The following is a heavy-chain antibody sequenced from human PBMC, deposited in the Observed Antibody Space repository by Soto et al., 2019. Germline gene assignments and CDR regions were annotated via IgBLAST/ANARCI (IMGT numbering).Heavy chain of an antibody. CDR1: GFTFSIYA. Sequence: EGQLLESGGRLVQPGESLRLSCAASGFTFSIYAMSWARQAPGKGLEWVSVIDASGGTTYTDSVKGRFTISSDNSKNTLYLQMNSLRVEDTAVYYCVRERQLGVWGQETTVTVSS. CDR2: IDASGGTT. V-gene: IGHV3-23*01. J-gene: IGHJ6*02. CDR3: VRERQLGV. D-gene: IGHD6-6*01.